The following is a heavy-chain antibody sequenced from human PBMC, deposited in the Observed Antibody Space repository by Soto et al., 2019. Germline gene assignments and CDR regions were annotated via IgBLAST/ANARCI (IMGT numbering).Heavy chain of an antibody. J-gene: IGHJ6*02. V-gene: IGHV3-48*03. CDR1: GFTFSEFE. CDR2: ISTAGSTI. CDR3: XXGXXXXXXXXXXXXXV. Sequence: EVQLVDSGGGLVQPGGXLRLSCAASGFTFSEFEMHWVRXXPGXXXXXXXYISTAGSTIYYADSVKGRFTISRNNAKNSLSLQMNSLXAXXXXVXXXXXGXXXXXXXXXXXXXVWGQGTTVTVSS.